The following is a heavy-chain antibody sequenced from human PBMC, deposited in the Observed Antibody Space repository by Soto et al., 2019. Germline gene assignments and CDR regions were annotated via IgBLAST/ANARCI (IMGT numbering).Heavy chain of an antibody. CDR3: ARMNYYDTSGYPFDY. Sequence: SETLSLSCTVSGGSISSYYWSWIRQPPGKGLEWIGYIYFRGTTNYNPSLKSRVTMSADTSKNQFSLKLNSVTAADTAVYYCARMNYYDTSGYPFDYWGQGMMVTVSS. D-gene: IGHD3-22*01. V-gene: IGHV4-59*01. CDR2: IYFRGTT. CDR1: GGSISSYY. J-gene: IGHJ4*02.